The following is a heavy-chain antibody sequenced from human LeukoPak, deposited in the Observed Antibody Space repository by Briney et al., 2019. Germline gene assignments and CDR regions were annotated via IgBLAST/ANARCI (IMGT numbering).Heavy chain of an antibody. V-gene: IGHV4-38-2*02. CDR1: GYPISGGYF. Sequence: PSETLSLTCNVSGYPISGGYFRGWIRQPPGKGLEWIGDIFHSGTTYYNPSLKSRVTISVDTSKNLVSLKLRSVTAADTAVYFCARDSSGTQRYNWFDPWGRGTLVTVSS. CDR2: IFHSGTT. CDR3: ARDSSGTQRYNWFDP. D-gene: IGHD3-10*01. J-gene: IGHJ5*02.